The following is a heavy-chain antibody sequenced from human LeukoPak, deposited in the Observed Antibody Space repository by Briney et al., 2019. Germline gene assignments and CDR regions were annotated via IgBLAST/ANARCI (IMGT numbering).Heavy chain of an antibody. J-gene: IGHJ4*02. CDR3: AREGEGLLWFGDLAYS. CDR1: GLTLSSYG. V-gene: IGHV3-33*01. Sequence: GGSLRLSCAAYGLTLSSYGMHWVSQDPGKGLEWVAVIWYDGSNTSYADSVKGRLTISRVNSKNTLYLQMNSLRTEDTAMYYCAREGEGLLWFGDLAYSWGQGALVTVSS. D-gene: IGHD3-10*01. CDR2: IWYDGSNT.